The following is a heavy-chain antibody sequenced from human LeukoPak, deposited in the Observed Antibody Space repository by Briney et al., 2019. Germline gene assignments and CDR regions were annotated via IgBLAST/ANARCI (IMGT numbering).Heavy chain of an antibody. J-gene: IGHJ4*02. D-gene: IGHD3-22*01. V-gene: IGHV1-69*04. CDR2: IIPILGIA. CDR1: GGTFSSYA. Sequence: SVKVSCKASGGTFSSYAISWVRQAPGQGLEWMGRIIPILGIANYAQKFQGRVTITADKSTSTAYMELSSLRSEDTAVYYCARVGGYYGDYFDYWGQGTLVTVSS. CDR3: ARVGGYYGDYFDY.